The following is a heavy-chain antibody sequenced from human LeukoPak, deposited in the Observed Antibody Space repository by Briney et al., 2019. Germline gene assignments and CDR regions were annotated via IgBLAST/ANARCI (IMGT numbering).Heavy chain of an antibody. CDR3: TTDRSQQYYFDY. CDR1: GFTFRNYW. D-gene: IGHD1/OR15-1a*01. V-gene: IGHV3-7*03. Sequence: GGSLRLSCAASGFTFRNYWMSWVRQAPGKGLEWVANIKQDGGEEYYVDSVKGRFTISRDNARNSLYVQMNSLRVEDTAVYYCTTDRSQQYYFDYWGQGTLVTVSS. J-gene: IGHJ4*02. CDR2: IKQDGGEE.